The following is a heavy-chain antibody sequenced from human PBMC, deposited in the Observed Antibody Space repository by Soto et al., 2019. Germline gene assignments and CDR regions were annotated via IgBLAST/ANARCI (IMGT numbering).Heavy chain of an antibody. D-gene: IGHD2-15*01. J-gene: IGHJ4*02. V-gene: IGHV3-33*01. CDR3: ARDGSGGTAFRGLCDY. CDR2: IWYDGSNK. CDR1: GSIFSGYG. Sequence: QEHLVESGGGVVQPGRSLRLSCAASGSIFSGYGMHWVRQAPGKGLEWVAVIWYDGSNKYYADSVKGRFTISRDNSKNMLYLQMDSLRAEDKAVYYCARDGSGGTAFRGLCDYWGQGTLVTVSS.